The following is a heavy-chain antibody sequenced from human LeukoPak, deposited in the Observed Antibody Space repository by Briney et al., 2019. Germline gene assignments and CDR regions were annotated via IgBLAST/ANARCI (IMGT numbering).Heavy chain of an antibody. V-gene: IGHV1-69*05. CDR2: IIPIFGTA. D-gene: IGHD6-13*01. CDR1: GGTFSSYA. CDR3: ARYVAAAGSNWFDP. J-gene: IGHJ5*02. Sequence: GASVTVSCKASGGTFSSYAISWVRQAPGQGLEWMGGIIPIFGTANYAQKFQGRVTITTDESTSTAYMELSSLRSEDTAVYYCARYVAAAGSNWFDPWGQGTLVTVSS.